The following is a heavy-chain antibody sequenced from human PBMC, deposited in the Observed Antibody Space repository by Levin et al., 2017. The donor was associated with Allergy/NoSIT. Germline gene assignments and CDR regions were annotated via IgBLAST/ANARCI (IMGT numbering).Heavy chain of an antibody. V-gene: IGHV3-74*01. D-gene: IGHD2-21*01. CDR2: INSDGSST. J-gene: IGHJ4*02. CDR3: ARVGGERPSGLWD. CDR1: GFTFSSYW. Sequence: LSLTCAASGFTFSSYWMHWVRQAPGKGLVWVSRINSDGSSTSYADSVKGRFTISRDNAKNTLYLQMNRLGAEDTAVYYCARVGGERPSGLWDWGQGTLVTVSS.